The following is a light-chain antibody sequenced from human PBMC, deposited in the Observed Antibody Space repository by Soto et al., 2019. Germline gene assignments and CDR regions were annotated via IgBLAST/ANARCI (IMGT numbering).Light chain of an antibody. CDR2: GAS. CDR3: QQYGNSPRT. Sequence: EIVLTQSPGTLSLSPGESATLSCRASQSVSSSYLAWYQQKPSQAPRLLIYGASSRATGIPDRFSGSGSGTDFTLTISRLEPEDFAVYYCQQYGNSPRTFGPGTKVDIK. J-gene: IGKJ3*01. CDR1: QSVSSSY. V-gene: IGKV3-20*01.